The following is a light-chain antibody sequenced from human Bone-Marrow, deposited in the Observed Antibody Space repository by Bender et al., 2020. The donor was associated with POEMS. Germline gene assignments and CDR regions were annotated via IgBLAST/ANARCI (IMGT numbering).Light chain of an antibody. V-gene: IGLV1-36*01. Sequence: QPVVTQPPSLSEDPRQRVTISCSGSSSNIGNHGVNWYQQLPGEDPKLLIYYDDLLTPGVSDRFSASKSGTSASLSISELQSEDEALYYCSAWDDSLSGWVFGGETKLTVL. CDR1: SSNIGNHG. J-gene: IGLJ3*02. CDR2: YDD. CDR3: SAWDDSLSGWV.